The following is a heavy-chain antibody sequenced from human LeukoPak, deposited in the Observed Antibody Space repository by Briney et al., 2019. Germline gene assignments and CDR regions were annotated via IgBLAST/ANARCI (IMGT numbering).Heavy chain of an antibody. V-gene: IGHV4-34*01. CDR2: INHSGST. CDR3: ARGSDIVVVVAAGTPYYFDY. J-gene: IGHJ4*02. Sequence: SETLSLTCAVYGGSFSGYYWSWIRQPPGKGLEWIGEINHSGSTNYNPSLKSRVTISVDTSKNQFSLKLSSVTAADTAVYYRARGSDIVVVVAAGTPYYFDYWGQGTLVTVSS. D-gene: IGHD2-15*01. CDR1: GGSFSGYY.